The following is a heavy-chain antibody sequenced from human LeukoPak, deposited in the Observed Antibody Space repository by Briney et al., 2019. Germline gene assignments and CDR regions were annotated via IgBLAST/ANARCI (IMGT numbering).Heavy chain of an antibody. CDR1: GFTVSSNY. V-gene: IGHV3-66*01. J-gene: IGHJ6*02. CDR2: IYSGGRT. D-gene: IGHD3-10*01. CDR3: ARVGRSSGSYYNVVYYGMDV. Sequence: GGSLRLSCAASGFTVSSNYMSWVRQAPGNGLEWGSVIYSGGRTYYPDSVKGRLTISRDNSKHTLYLQMNSLRAEDTAVYYCARVGRSSGSYYNVVYYGMDVWGQGTTVTVSS.